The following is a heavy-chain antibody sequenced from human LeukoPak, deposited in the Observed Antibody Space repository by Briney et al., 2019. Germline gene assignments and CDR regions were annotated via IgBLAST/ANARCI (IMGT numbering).Heavy chain of an antibody. Sequence: GGSLRLSCAASGFTFSDYYMTWIRQAPGKGLEWLSYISDSGSSVFYADSVMGRFTVSRDNAKRSLYLQIKSLRDDDTAVYHCALGTINKDYYFGMDVWGQGTTVTVSS. V-gene: IGHV3-11*01. CDR1: GFTFSDYY. J-gene: IGHJ6*02. D-gene: IGHD2-8*01. CDR3: ALGTINKDYYFGMDV. CDR2: ISDSGSSV.